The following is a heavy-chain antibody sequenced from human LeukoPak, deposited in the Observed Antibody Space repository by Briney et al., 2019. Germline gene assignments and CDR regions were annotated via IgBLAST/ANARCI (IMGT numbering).Heavy chain of an antibody. CDR2: SIPSVSIA. Sequence: GASVTLSFTAAASTFTFYAISWERQAPGQGLELMGSSIPSVSIANYAQKFQGRVTITADKSTSTAYMELSSLRSEDTAVYYCARAGVIAAAEYYYYYCYMDVWGKGTTVTVSS. J-gene: IGHJ6*03. CDR1: ASTFTFYA. D-gene: IGHD6-13*01. V-gene: IGHV1-69*04. CDR3: ARAGVIAAAEYYYYYCYMDV.